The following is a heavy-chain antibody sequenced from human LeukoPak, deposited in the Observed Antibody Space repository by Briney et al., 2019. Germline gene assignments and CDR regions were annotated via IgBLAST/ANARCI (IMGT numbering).Heavy chain of an antibody. CDR3: ASRAYYYYGMDV. V-gene: IGHV4-59*08. J-gene: IGHJ6*02. CDR2: IYYSGST. CDR1: GGSISSYY. Sequence: PSETLSLTCTVSGGSISSYYWSWIRQPPGKGLEWIGYIYYSGSTNYNPSLKSRVTISVDASKNQFSLKLSSVTAADTAVYYCASRAYYYYGMDVWGQGTTVTVSS.